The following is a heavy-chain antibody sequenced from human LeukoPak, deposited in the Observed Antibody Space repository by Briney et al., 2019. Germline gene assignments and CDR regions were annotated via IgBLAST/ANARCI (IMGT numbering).Heavy chain of an antibody. J-gene: IGHJ4*02. CDR3: ARGRDYDILTGYSPNYFDY. D-gene: IGHD3-9*01. CDR1: GGTFSSYA. Sequence: SVKVSCKASGGTFSSYAISWVRQAPGQGLEWMGGIIPIFGTANYAQKFQGRVTITADESTSTAYMELSSLRSEDTAVYYCARGRDYDILTGYSPNYFDYWGQGTLVTVSS. CDR2: IIPIFGTA. V-gene: IGHV1-69*13.